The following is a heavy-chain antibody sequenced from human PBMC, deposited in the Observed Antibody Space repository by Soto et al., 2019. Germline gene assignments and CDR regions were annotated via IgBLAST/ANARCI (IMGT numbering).Heavy chain of an antibody. J-gene: IGHJ6*01. CDR2: ISSSSSTI. CDR1: GFTFSSYS. V-gene: IGHV3-48*02. Sequence: EVQLVESGGGLVQPGGSLRLSCAASGFTFSSYSMNWVRQAPGKGLEWVSYISSSSSTIYYADSVKGRFTISRDNAKNSLYLQMNSLRYEDTAVYYCARDSPVRGVGPYYYYYGMYVWGQGNTVTVSS. CDR3: ARDSPVRGVGPYYYYYGMYV. D-gene: IGHD3-10*01.